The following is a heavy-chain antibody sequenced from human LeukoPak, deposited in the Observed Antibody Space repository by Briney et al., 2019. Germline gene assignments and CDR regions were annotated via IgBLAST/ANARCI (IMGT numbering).Heavy chain of an antibody. CDR2: IYYSRST. CDR3: ARGKVVVVVAAAASLNWFDP. Sequence: PSETLSLTCTVSGGSISSSSYYWGWIRQPPGKGLDWIGSIYYSRSTYYNPSLKSRVTISVDTSKNQFSLKLSSVTAADTAVYYCARGKVVVVVAAAASLNWFDPWGQGTLVTVSS. D-gene: IGHD2-15*01. V-gene: IGHV4-39*01. J-gene: IGHJ5*02. CDR1: GGSISSSSYY.